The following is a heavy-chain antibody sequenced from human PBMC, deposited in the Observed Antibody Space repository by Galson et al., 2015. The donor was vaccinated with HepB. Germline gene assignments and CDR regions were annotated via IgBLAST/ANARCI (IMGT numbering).Heavy chain of an antibody. D-gene: IGHD3-22*01. Sequence: SVKVSCKASGGTFSSYTISWVRQAPGQGLEWMGRIIPILGIANYAQKFQGRVTITADESTSTAYMELSSLRSEDTAVYYCARDPGDYDSSAHFDYWGQGTLVTVSS. V-gene: IGHV1-69*04. CDR1: GGTFSSYT. J-gene: IGHJ4*02. CDR3: ARDPGDYDSSAHFDY. CDR2: IIPILGIA.